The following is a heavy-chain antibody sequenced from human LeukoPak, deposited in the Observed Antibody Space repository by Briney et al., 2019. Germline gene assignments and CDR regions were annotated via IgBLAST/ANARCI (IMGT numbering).Heavy chain of an antibody. CDR2: INPNNGGT. J-gene: IGHJ4*02. CDR3: ARDERYDSSGYPFDY. V-gene: IGHV1-2*02. CDR1: GYTFTGYH. Sequence: ASVKVSCKTSGYTFTGYHMHWVRQAPGQGLEWMGWINPNNGGTKYAQKFQDRVTMTRDTSISTAYMELSRLRSDDTAVYYCARDERYDSSGYPFDYWGQGTLVTVSS. D-gene: IGHD3-22*01.